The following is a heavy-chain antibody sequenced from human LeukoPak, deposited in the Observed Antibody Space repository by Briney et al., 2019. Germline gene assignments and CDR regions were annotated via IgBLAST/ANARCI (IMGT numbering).Heavy chain of an antibody. CDR1: GYNFTTYW. V-gene: IGHV5-51*01. Sequence: GEPLKISCKGSGYNFTTYWIGWVRQMPGKGLEWMGIIYPVDSKTRYSPSFQGQVAISADKSISTAYLQWSSLSDTDTAMYCARHSSVAGTSGCFDSWGQGTLVTVSS. CDR2: IYPVDSKT. D-gene: IGHD6-19*01. J-gene: IGHJ5*01. CDR3: ARHSSVAGTSGCFDS.